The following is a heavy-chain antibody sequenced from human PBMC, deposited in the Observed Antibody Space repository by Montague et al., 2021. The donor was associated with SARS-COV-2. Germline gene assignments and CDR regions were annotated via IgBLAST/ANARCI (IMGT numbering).Heavy chain of an antibody. J-gene: IGHJ6*02. D-gene: IGHD4-17*01. V-gene: IGHV4-34*01. CDR2: INHSGST. Sequence: SETLSLTCAVYGGSFSGYYLNWIRQPPGKGLEWIGEINHSGSTNYNPSLKSRVTIAVDTSKNRVSLKLTSVTAADTAVFYCARSTVTNSSVGFSNNLRSRYNGMDAWGQGTTVTVSS. CDR1: GGSFSGYY. CDR3: ARSTVTNSSVGFSNNLRSRYNGMDA.